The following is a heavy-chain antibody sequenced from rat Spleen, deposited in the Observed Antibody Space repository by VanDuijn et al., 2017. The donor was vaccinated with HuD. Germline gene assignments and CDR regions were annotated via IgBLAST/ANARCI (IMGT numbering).Heavy chain of an antibody. CDR1: GFSLTSNG. D-gene: IGHD1-4*01. J-gene: IGHJ2*01. CDR2: IWAGGST. Sequence: QVQLKESGPGLMQPSETLSLTCTVSGFSLTSNGVGWVRQPLGKGLVWMGTIWAGGSTNYNSAVQSRLSISRDTSKSQVFVKMNSLQPEDTGTYYCARHFDGYTYFDYWGQGVMVTVSS. CDR3: ARHFDGYTYFDY. V-gene: IGHV2-72*01.